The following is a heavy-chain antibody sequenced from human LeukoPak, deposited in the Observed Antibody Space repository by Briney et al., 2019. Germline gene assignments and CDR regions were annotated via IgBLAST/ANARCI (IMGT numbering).Heavy chain of an antibody. CDR3: AKDLHYGSADY. CDR2: INPDGSTT. Sequence: PGGSLRLSCAASGFTFSNYWMHWVRQDPGKGLVWVSFINPDGSTTNYADCVKGRFTISRDNAKNALYLQMNSLRAEDTAVYYCAKDLHYGSADYWGQGTLVTVSS. D-gene: IGHD3-10*01. CDR1: GFTFSNYW. V-gene: IGHV3-74*01. J-gene: IGHJ4*02.